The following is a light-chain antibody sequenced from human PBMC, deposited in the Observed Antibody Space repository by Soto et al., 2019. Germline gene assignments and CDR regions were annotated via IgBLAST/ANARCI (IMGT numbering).Light chain of an antibody. J-gene: IGLJ2*01. V-gene: IGLV2-14*01. CDR2: DVS. CDR3: SSYTSSSSLVV. Sequence: QSALTQPASVSGSPGQSITISCTGTSSDGGGYNYVSWYQQHPGKAPKLMIYDVSNRPSGVSNRFFGSKSGNTASLNISGLQAEDEADYYCSSYTSSSSLVVFGGGTKLTVL. CDR1: SSDGGGYNY.